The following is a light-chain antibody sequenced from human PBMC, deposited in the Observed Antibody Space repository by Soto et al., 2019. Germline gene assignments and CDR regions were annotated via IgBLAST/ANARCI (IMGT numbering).Light chain of an antibody. CDR3: SSYTSSNTYV. J-gene: IGLJ1*01. CDR2: EVS. V-gene: IGLV2-14*01. Sequence: QSVLTQPASVSGSPGQSITISCTGTSRDVGSYKYVSWYQQHPGKAPKLLIYEVSNRPSGVSNRLSGSKSGNTASLTISGLQAEDEADYYCSSYTSSNTYVFVTGTKLTVL. CDR1: SRDVGSYKY.